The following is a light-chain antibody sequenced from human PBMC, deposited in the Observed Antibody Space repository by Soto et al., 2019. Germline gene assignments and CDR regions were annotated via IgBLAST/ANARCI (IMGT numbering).Light chain of an antibody. CDR1: SSDVGSYNH. CDR3: CSYAGRSTHVV. J-gene: IGLJ2*01. V-gene: IGLV2-23*02. Sequence: QSALTQPASVSGSPGQSITISCTGTSSDVGSYNHVSWYQQHPGKAPKLMIYEVSKRPSGVSNRFSGSKSGNTASLTISGRPAEDEADYYCCSYAGRSTHVVFGGGTKLTVL. CDR2: EVS.